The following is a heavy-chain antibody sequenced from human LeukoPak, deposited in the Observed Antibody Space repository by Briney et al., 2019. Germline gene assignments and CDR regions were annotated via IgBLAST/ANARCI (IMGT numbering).Heavy chain of an antibody. D-gene: IGHD3-9*01. J-gene: IGHJ3*02. Sequence: ASVKVSCKASAYTFTGYYMHWVRQAPGQGLEWMGWINPNSGNTGYAQKFQGRVTMTRNTSISTAYMELSSLRSEDTAVYYCARGRLLRYFDWLLLDAFDIWGQGTMVTVSS. V-gene: IGHV1-8*02. CDR3: ARGRLLRYFDWLLLDAFDI. CDR1: AYTFTGYY. CDR2: INPNSGNT.